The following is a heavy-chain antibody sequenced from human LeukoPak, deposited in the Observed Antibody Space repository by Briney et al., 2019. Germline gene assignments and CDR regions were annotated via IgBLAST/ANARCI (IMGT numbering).Heavy chain of an antibody. V-gene: IGHV3-49*04. D-gene: IGHD6-6*01. CDR2: ISRNAYGGIT. CDR3: ARRATYRSSAPFDY. J-gene: IGHJ4*02. CDR1: GFTFRDYA. Sequence: GGSLRLSCTASGFTFRDYAINWVRQAPGKGLEGVCFISRNAYGGITEYAASVKDRFIISRDDSKDIAYLEMNSLNSDDTAIYYCARRATYRSSAPFDYWGQGALVTVSS.